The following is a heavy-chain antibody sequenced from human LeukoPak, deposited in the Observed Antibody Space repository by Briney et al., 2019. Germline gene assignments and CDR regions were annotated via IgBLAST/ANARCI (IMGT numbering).Heavy chain of an antibody. CDR1: GFTFSSSG. Sequence: GGTLRLSCAASGFTFSSSGMSWVRQAPGKGLEWVSSISGSGSTYYADSVKGRFTISRDNSKNTLYLQINSLRAEDTAVYYCAKDRPTRRYCSGGTCYSRYFDYWGQGTLVTVSS. J-gene: IGHJ4*02. CDR3: AKDRPTRRYCSGGTCYSRYFDY. CDR2: ISGSGST. D-gene: IGHD2-15*01. V-gene: IGHV3-23*01.